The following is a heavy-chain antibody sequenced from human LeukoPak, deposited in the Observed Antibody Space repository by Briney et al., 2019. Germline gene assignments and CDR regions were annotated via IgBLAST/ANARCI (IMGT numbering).Heavy chain of an antibody. D-gene: IGHD6-13*01. V-gene: IGHV4-4*07. Sequence: SETLSLTCTVSGGSISSYYWSWIRQPAGKGLEWIGRIYTSGSTNYNPFLKSRVTMSVDTSKNQFSLKLSPVTAADTAVYYCARGSIAAAGTVYYYYGMDVWGQGTTVTLSS. CDR2: IYTSGST. CDR3: ARGSIAAAGTVYYYYGMDV. J-gene: IGHJ6*02. CDR1: GGSISSYY.